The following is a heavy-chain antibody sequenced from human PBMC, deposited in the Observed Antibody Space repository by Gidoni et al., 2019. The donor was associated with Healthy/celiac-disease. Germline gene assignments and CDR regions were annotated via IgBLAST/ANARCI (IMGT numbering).Heavy chain of an antibody. V-gene: IGHV4-59*01. Sequence: QVQLQESGPGLVKPSETLSLTCTVSGGSISSYSWSWLRQPPGKGLEWIGYIYYSGSTTYNPSIKSRVTISVDTSKNQCSLKLSSVTAEDTAVYYCARFEGTIDAFDIWGQGTMVTVSS. D-gene: IGHD1-7*01. CDR2: IYYSGST. J-gene: IGHJ3*02. CDR1: GGSISSYS. CDR3: ARFEGTIDAFDI.